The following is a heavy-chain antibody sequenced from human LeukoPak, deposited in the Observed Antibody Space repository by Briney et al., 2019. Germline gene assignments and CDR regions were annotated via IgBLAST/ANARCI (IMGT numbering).Heavy chain of an antibody. CDR3: AFCGGDCYVDLDYYYYYYMDV. J-gene: IGHJ6*03. D-gene: IGHD2-21*02. Sequence: SVKVSCKASGGTFSSYAISWVRQAPGQGLEWMGGIFPIFGTANYAQKFQGRVTITADKSTSTAYMELSSLRSEDTAVYYCAFCGGDCYVDLDYYYYYYMDVWGKGTTVTVSS. CDR1: GGTFSSYA. CDR2: IFPIFGTA. V-gene: IGHV1-69*06.